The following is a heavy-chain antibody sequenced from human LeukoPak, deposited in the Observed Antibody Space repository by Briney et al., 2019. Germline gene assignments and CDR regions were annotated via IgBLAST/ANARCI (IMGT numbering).Heavy chain of an antibody. CDR3: ASSDSYGGDAFDI. V-gene: IGHV6-1*01. J-gene: IGHJ3*02. CDR2: TYYRSKWYN. D-gene: IGHD5-18*01. CDR1: GDSVSSNSAA. Sequence: SQTLSLTCAISGDSVSSNSAAWNWIRQSPSRGLEWLGRTYYRSKWYNGYALSVKSRITINADTSKNQFSLQLNSVTPEDTAVYYCASSDSYGGDAFDIWGQGTMVTVSS.